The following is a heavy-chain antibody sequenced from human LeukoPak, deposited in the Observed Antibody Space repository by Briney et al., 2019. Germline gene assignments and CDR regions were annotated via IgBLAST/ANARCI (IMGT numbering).Heavy chain of an antibody. Sequence: GGSLRLSCAASGFIFTKYAMNWVRQAPGKGLEWVAVVIGSSGATDYADSVKGRFTISRDNSKNTLFLQMNSLRAEDTAIYYCAKGAYDFLEIAYFDYWGQGALVTVSS. V-gene: IGHV3-23*01. CDR2: VIGSSGAT. CDR3: AKGAYDFLEIAYFDY. D-gene: IGHD3-3*01. J-gene: IGHJ4*02. CDR1: GFIFTKYA.